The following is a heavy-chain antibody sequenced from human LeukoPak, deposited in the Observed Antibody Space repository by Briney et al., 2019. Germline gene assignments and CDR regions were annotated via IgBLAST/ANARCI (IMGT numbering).Heavy chain of an antibody. J-gene: IGHJ4*02. CDR2: IYYSGST. CDR1: GGSISSYY. V-gene: IGHV4-59*01. Sequence: PSETLSLTCIVSGGSISSYYWSWIRQPPGKGLEWIGYIYYSGSTNYNPSLKSRVTISVDTSKNQFSLKLSSVTAADTAVYYCARGWGRPGYYGSGSYYFDYWGQGTLVTVSS. D-gene: IGHD3-10*01. CDR3: ARGWGRPGYYGSGSYYFDY.